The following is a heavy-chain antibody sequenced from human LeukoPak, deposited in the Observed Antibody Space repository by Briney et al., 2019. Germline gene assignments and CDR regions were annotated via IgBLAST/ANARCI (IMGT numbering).Heavy chain of an antibody. D-gene: IGHD4-17*01. CDR3: ILTTVTTLSAFDI. CDR2: IRSKANSYAT. V-gene: IGHV3-73*01. J-gene: IGHJ3*02. Sequence: GGSLRLSCAASGFTFSGSAMHWVRQASGKGLEWVGRIRSKANSYATAYAASVKGRFTISRDDSKNKAYLQMHSLKTEDTAVYYCILTTVTTLSAFDIWGQGTMVTVSS. CDR1: GFTFSGSA.